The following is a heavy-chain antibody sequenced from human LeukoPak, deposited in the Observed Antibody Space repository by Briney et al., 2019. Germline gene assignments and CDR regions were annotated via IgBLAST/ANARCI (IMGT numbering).Heavy chain of an antibody. CDR2: ISYDGSDK. Sequence: GGSLRLSCAASGFTFNRYGMHWVRQAPGKGLEWVAAISYDGSDKNYAESVKGRFTTSRDNSKNTLYLQMSILRAEDTAVYYCGKSQTDYGGTPIDYWGQGTLVTVSS. CDR1: GFTFNRYG. D-gene: IGHD4-23*01. CDR3: GKSQTDYGGTPIDY. V-gene: IGHV3-30*18. J-gene: IGHJ4*02.